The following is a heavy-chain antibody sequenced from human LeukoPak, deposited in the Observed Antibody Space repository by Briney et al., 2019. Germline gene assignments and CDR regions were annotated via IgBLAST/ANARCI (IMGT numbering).Heavy chain of an antibody. CDR1: GGSISSSSYY. J-gene: IGHJ4*02. D-gene: IGHD3-16*02. CDR2: IYYSGST. Sequence: SETLSLTCTVSGGSISSSSYYWGWIRQPPGKGLEWIGSIYYSGSTYYNPSLKSRVTMSVDTSKNQYSLKLSSVTAADTAVYYCARSTYYDYVWGSYRPFDYWGQGTLVTVSS. V-gene: IGHV4-39*01. CDR3: ARSTYYDYVWGSYRPFDY.